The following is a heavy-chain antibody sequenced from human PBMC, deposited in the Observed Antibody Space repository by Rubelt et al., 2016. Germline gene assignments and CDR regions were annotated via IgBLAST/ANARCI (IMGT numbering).Heavy chain of an antibody. V-gene: IGHV4-4*02. Sequence: VQLQESGPGLVKPSGTLSLTCAVSGGSISSSNWWSWVRQPPGKGLEWIGEIYHSGSTNYNPSLKSRVTISVDKSKNQFSLKLSSVTAADTAVYYCARGEGLYDFWSGYYRGDAFDIWGQGTMVTVSS. CDR1: GGSISSSNW. CDR3: ARGEGLYDFWSGYYRGDAFDI. D-gene: IGHD3-3*01. CDR2: IYHSGST. J-gene: IGHJ3*02.